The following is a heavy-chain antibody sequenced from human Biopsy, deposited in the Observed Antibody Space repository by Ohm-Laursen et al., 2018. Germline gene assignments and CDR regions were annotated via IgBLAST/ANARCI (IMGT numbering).Heavy chain of an antibody. Sequence: ASVKVSCKASGYTFSDYGVSWVRQAPGQGLEWMGWITTYNGNTNYAQKVQGRVTMTTDTSTSTAYMELRSLRSDDTAVYYCAADINVWNVNYWGQGTQVTVSS. V-gene: IGHV1-18*01. CDR2: ITTYNGNT. CDR3: AADINVWNVNY. J-gene: IGHJ4*02. D-gene: IGHD1-1*01. CDR1: GYTFSDYG.